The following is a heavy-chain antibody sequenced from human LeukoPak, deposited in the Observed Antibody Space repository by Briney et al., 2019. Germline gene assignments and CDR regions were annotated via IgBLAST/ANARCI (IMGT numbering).Heavy chain of an antibody. CDR1: GFTFSSYW. D-gene: IGHD3-22*01. CDR2: INGGGSTT. Sequence: GGSLRLSCAASGFTFSSYWIHWVRQAPGKGLVWVSRINGGGSTTDYADSVKGRFTISRDNAKNTLYLQMNSLRVEDTAVYYCARDYYDSTGPFDYWGQGTLVTVSS. V-gene: IGHV3-74*01. CDR3: ARDYYDSTGPFDY. J-gene: IGHJ4*02.